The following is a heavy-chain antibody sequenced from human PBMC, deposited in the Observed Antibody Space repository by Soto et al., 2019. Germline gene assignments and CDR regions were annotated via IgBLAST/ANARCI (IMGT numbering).Heavy chain of an antibody. CDR1: GYTFTGYY. D-gene: IGHD6-6*01. Sequence: ASVKVSCKASGYTFTGYYMHWVRQAPGQGLEWMGWINPNSGGTNYAQKFQGWVTMTRDTSISTAYMELSRLRSDDTAVYYCARRSSSSSWSSDYYGMDVWGQGTTVTVSS. V-gene: IGHV1-2*04. CDR2: INPNSGGT. CDR3: ARRSSSSSWSSDYYGMDV. J-gene: IGHJ6*02.